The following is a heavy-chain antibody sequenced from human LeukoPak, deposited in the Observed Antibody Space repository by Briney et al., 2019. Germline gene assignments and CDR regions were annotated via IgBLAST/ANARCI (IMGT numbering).Heavy chain of an antibody. J-gene: IGHJ4*02. CDR2: INPNSGGT. D-gene: IGHD3-16*01. Sequence: ASVKVSCKASGYTFTGYYMHWVRQAPGQGLEWMGWINPNSGGTNYAQKFQGWVTMTRDTSISTAYMELSRLRSDDTAVYYCARVKNKITFGDITLWYWGQGTLVTVSS. CDR1: GYTFTGYY. CDR3: ARVKNKITFGDITLWY. V-gene: IGHV1-2*04.